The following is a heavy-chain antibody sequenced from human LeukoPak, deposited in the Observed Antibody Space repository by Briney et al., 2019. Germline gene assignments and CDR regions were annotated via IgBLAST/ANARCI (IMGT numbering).Heavy chain of an antibody. CDR3: ARDRPTFDI. Sequence: GGSLRLSCAASGFTFSSNWMNWVRKAPGKGLEWVANIKQDGSEKYYVDSVKGRFTIPRDNAKNSLYLQMNSLRAEDTAVYHCARDRPTFDIWGQGTMVTVSS. J-gene: IGHJ3*02. CDR1: GFTFSSNW. V-gene: IGHV3-7*01. CDR2: IKQDGSEK. D-gene: IGHD6-6*01.